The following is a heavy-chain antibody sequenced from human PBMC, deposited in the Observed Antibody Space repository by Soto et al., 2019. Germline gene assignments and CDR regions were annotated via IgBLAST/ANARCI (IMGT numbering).Heavy chain of an antibody. CDR1: GGSITGGSISSTTYY. D-gene: IGHD3-10*01. Sequence: SETLSLTCTVSGGSITGGSISSTTYYWSWIRQSPGKRMEWIGYVHHSWGSSYNPSLQSRVAISLDTSKSQFSLKVTSVTATDTAVYYCARQGFGPLHGLVDVWGQGTTVTVSS. CDR2: VHHSWGS. J-gene: IGHJ6*02. V-gene: IGHV4-61*05. CDR3: ARQGFGPLHGLVDV.